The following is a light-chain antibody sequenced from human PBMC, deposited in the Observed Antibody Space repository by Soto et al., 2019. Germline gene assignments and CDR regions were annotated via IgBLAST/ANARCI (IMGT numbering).Light chain of an antibody. V-gene: IGLV2-14*01. CDR3: LLFYGGTQVV. J-gene: IGLJ3*02. CDR1: SSDVGGHNS. Sequence: QSALTQPASVSGSPGQSITISCTGTSSDVGGHNSVAWYQHNPGKAPKLMIYDVSNRPSGVSSRFSGSKSGNTASLSISGLQAEDEADYYCLLFYGGTQVVFGGGTKLTVL. CDR2: DVS.